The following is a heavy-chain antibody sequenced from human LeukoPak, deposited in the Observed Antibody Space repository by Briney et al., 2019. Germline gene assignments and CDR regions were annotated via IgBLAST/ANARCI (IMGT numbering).Heavy chain of an antibody. CDR1: GGSISGFY. J-gene: IGHJ1*01. V-gene: IGHV4-59*01. D-gene: IGHD3-3*01. CDR3: ARTSRSTIFGAVTTEYFHH. CDR2: IYYSGTT. Sequence: SETLSLTCTVSGGSISGFYWSWLRQPPGKGLEWIGYIYYSGTTNYNPSLKSRVTISVDTSKNQFSLKLTSVTAADTAVYYCARTSRSTIFGAVTTEYFHHWGQGTLVTVSS.